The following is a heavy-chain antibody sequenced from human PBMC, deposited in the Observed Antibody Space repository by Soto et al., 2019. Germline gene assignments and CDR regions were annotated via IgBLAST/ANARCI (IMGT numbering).Heavy chain of an antibody. Sequence: VSSVKVSCKASGYTFTSYGISWVRGAPGQGLGWMEWISAYNGNTNYAQKLHGRVTMTTDTSTCTAYMELRSLRSDDTAVYYWARESGYSTSSDYWGQGSLVTVSP. D-gene: IGHD6-6*01. CDR1: GYTFTSYG. V-gene: IGHV1-18*01. CDR3: ARESGYSTSSDY. CDR2: ISAYNGNT. J-gene: IGHJ4*02.